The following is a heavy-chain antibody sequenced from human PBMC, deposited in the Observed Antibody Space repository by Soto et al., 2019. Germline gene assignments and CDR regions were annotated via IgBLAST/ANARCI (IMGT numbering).Heavy chain of an antibody. CDR3: AHRRPDYDFWSGYSLFDY. D-gene: IGHD3-3*01. V-gene: IGHV2-5*02. CDR2: IYWDDDK. Sequence: QITLKESGPTLVKPTQTLTLTCTFSGFSLSTSGVGVGWIRQPPGKALEWLALIYWDDDKRYSPSLKSRLTITKDASKNQVVLTMTNMDPVDTATYYCAHRRPDYDFWSGYSLFDYWGQGTLVTVSS. CDR1: GFSLSTSGVG. J-gene: IGHJ4*02.